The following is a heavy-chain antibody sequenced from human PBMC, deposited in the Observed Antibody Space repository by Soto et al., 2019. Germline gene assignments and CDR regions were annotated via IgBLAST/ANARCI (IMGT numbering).Heavy chain of an antibody. D-gene: IGHD3-16*01. CDR1: GYTLTDYF. V-gene: IGHV1-2*02. J-gene: IGHJ4*02. Sequence: QVQLVQSGAEVKKPGASVKVSCKASGYTLTDYFLHWVRQAPGQGLEWMGWMNPKSGDTNYAQKFQDRVTMTRDTSTSTAYMELSWLRFDDTAVYYCARDMQGWGGYWGQGPLVTVSS. CDR2: MNPKSGDT. CDR3: ARDMQGWGGY.